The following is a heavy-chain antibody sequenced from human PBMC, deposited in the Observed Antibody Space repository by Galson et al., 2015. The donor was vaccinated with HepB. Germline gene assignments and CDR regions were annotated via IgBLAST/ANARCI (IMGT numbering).Heavy chain of an antibody. CDR1: GFTFSSYG. V-gene: IGHV3-30*02. CDR2: ISYDGNNK. CDR3: AKGENGYYNY. J-gene: IGHJ4*02. D-gene: IGHD3-9*01. Sequence: SLRLSCAASGFTFSSYGMHWVRQAPGKGLEWVAFISYDGNNKYYAGSVKGRFTISRDNSKNTLYLQTNSLRAEDTAVYYCAKGENGYYNYWGQGTLVTVSS.